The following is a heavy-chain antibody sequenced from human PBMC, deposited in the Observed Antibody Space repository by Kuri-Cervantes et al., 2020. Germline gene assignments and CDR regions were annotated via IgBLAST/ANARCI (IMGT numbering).Heavy chain of an antibody. CDR1: GFTFSSYW. CDR2: IKQDGSEK. D-gene: IGHD6-19*01. Sequence: GESLKISCAASGFTFSSYWTSWVRQAPGKGLEWVANIKQDGSEKYYVDSVKGRFTISRDNAKNSLYLQMNSLRAEDTAVYYCARIGYSSGWTNFDYWGQGTLVTDSS. CDR3: ARIGYSSGWTNFDY. V-gene: IGHV3-7*01. J-gene: IGHJ4*02.